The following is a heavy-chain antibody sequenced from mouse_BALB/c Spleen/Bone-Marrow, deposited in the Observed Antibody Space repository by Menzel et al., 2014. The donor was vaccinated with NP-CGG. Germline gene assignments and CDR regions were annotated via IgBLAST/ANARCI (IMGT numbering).Heavy chain of an antibody. V-gene: IGHV14-3*02. CDR3: ASYYYGSSTFAY. D-gene: IGHD1-1*01. CDR2: IDPANGNT. CDR1: GFNIKDTY. Sequence: VQLQQSGAERVKPGASVKLSCTASGFNIKDTYMHWVKQRPEQGLEWIGRIDPANGNTKYDPKFQGKATITADTASNTAYLQLSSLTSEDTAVYYCASYYYGSSTFAYWGQGTLVTVSA. J-gene: IGHJ3*01.